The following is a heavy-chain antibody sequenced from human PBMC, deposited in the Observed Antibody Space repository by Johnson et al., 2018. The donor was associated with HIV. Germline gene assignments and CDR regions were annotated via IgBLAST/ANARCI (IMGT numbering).Heavy chain of an antibody. D-gene: IGHD3-16*02. Sequence: VPLVESGGGVVQPGRSLRLSCAASGFTFSSYDMHWVRQAPGKGLEWVAVISYDGSNKYYADSVKGRFAISRDNSKNTLYLQMNSLRAEDTAVYYCARTEITFGGVIDPHDAFDIWGQGTMVTVSS. CDR2: ISYDGSNK. J-gene: IGHJ3*02. CDR1: GFTFSSYD. V-gene: IGHV3-30*09. CDR3: ARTEITFGGVIDPHDAFDI.